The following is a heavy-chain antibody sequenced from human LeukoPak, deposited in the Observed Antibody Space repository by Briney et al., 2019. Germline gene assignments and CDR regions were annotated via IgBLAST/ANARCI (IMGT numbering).Heavy chain of an antibody. D-gene: IGHD2-2*01. CDR2: INPNDGDT. CDR3: ARANFLYCSSSTCLFDY. V-gene: IGHV1-2*02. CDR1: GYTFTGYY. J-gene: IGHJ4*02. Sequence: ASVKVSCKAPGYTFTGYYMHWVRQAPGQGFEWMGWINPNDGDTNYAQKFQGRVTMTRDTSISTAHMEVSRLRSDDTAVYYCARANFLYCSSSTCLFDYWGQGTLVTVSS.